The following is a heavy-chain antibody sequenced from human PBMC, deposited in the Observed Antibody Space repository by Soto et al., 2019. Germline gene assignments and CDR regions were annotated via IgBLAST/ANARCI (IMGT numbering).Heavy chain of an antibody. Sequence: PGGSLRLSCAASGFTFSDYYMSWIRQAPGEGLEWVSYISSSGSTIYYADSAKGRSPIPRDNPKNPLYLQMNSLRAEDTAVYYCARALDDFWSGYAYYYYGMDVWGQGTTVTVSS. CDR3: ARALDDFWSGYAYYYYGMDV. D-gene: IGHD3-3*01. J-gene: IGHJ6*02. CDR2: ISSSGSTI. CDR1: GFTFSDYY. V-gene: IGHV3-11*01.